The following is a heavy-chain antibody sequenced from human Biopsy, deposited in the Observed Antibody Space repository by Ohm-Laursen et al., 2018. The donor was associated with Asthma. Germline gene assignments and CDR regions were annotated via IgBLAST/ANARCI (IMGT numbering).Heavy chain of an antibody. CDR1: GFSFSNYG. CDR2: ISFDGTNR. CDR3: AKEVFPGWELRRGPDS. J-gene: IGHJ4*02. Sequence: SLRLSCSASGFSFSNYGMHWVRQAPGKGLDWVAVISFDGTNRNYTDSVKGRFTISRDNSRNTLHLEMNSLRAEDTAVYFCAKEVFPGWELRRGPDSWGQGSLVTVSS. V-gene: IGHV3-30*18. D-gene: IGHD1-26*01.